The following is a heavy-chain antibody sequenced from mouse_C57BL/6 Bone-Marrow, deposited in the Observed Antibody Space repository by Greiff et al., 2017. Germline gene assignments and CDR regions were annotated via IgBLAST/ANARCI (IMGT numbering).Heavy chain of an antibody. V-gene: IGHV1-55*01. CDR1: GYTFTRYW. Sequence: QVQLQQPGAELVKPGASVKMSCKASGYTFTRYWITWVKQRPGQGLEWIGDIYPGSGSTNYNEKFKSKATLTVDPSSSTAYMQLSSLTSEDSAVYYWARGRYDGYFAGFTYWGQGTLVTVSA. CDR3: ARGRYDGYFAGFTY. CDR2: IYPGSGST. J-gene: IGHJ3*01. D-gene: IGHD2-3*01.